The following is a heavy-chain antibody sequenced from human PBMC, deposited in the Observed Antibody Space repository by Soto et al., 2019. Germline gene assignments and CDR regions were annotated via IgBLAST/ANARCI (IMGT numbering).Heavy chain of an antibody. D-gene: IGHD3-9*01. V-gene: IGHV3-9*01. Sequence: VQLVESGGGLVRPSGSLRLSCAASGFTFDDHAMHWVRQAPGKGLEWISAITWNSVALDYADSVKGRFTISRDNAKNSLYLQMNSLRPEDTALYYCAKERVRDFDGWGQGTLVTVSS. CDR2: ITWNSVAL. CDR1: GFTFDDHA. J-gene: IGHJ4*02. CDR3: AKERVRDFDG.